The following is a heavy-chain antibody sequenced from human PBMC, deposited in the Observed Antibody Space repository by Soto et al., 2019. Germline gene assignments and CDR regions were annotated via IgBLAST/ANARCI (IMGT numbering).Heavy chain of an antibody. CDR3: AREGTCSSTSCPTYFSFGMDV. CDR2: ISAYNGNT. CDR1: GYTFASYG. J-gene: IGHJ6*02. Sequence: QVQLVQSGAEVKKPGASVKVSCKASGYTFASYGISWVRQAAGQGLEWMGWISAYNGNTNYAQKLQGRVTMTTDTFTRTAYMEVRSLRSDDTAVYYCAREGTCSSTSCPTYFSFGMDVWGQGTTVTVSS. V-gene: IGHV1-18*01. D-gene: IGHD2-2*01.